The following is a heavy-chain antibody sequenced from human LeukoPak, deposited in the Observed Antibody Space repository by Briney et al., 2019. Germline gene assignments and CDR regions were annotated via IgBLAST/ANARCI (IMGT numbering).Heavy chain of an antibody. CDR2: ISSSSSTI. CDR1: GFTFSSYN. Sequence: GGSLRLSCAASGFTFSSYNMNWVRQAPGKGLEWVSYISSSSSTIYYADSVKGRFTISRDNAKNSLYLQMNSLRAEDTAVYYCARGRYSSSSWYFDLWGRGTLVTVSS. J-gene: IGHJ2*01. V-gene: IGHV3-48*04. CDR3: ARGRYSSSSWYFDL. D-gene: IGHD6-6*01.